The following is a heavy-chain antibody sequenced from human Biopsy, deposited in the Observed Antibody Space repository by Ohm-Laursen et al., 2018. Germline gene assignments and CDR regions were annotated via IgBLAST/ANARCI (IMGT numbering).Heavy chain of an antibody. D-gene: IGHD3-9*01. CDR3: ARAFRGQYFYYYYGMDV. J-gene: IGHJ6*02. Sequence: SLRLSCAAFGFTFDDYGMHWVRQAPGKGLKWVSLISWDGRTRYYADSVKGRFTISRDNSKNSLYLQMNSLRLEDTALYFCARAFRGQYFYYYYGMDVWGQGTTVTVSS. CDR2: ISWDGRTR. CDR1: GFTFDDYG. V-gene: IGHV3-43D*04.